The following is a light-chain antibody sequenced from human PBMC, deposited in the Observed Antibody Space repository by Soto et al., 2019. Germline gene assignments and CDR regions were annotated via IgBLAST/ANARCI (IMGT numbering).Light chain of an antibody. Sequence: DIQMTQSPSSLSASVGDRVTITCRASQSISSYLNWYQQKPGKAPKLLIYAASSLQSGVPSRFSGSGSTTDFTLTISSLQPEDSATYDCQQSYSTPLTFGGGTKVDIK. CDR1: QSISSY. CDR3: QQSYSTPLT. J-gene: IGKJ4*01. V-gene: IGKV1-39*01. CDR2: AAS.